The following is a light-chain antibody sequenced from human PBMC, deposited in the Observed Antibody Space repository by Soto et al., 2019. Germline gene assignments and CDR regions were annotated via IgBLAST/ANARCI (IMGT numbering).Light chain of an antibody. V-gene: IGLV2-14*01. CDR2: EFS. CDR3: SSYTSSNTWV. J-gene: IGLJ3*02. CDR1: SSDVGGYNY. Sequence: QSALTQPASVSGSPGQSITISCTGTSSDVGGYNYVSWYQQHPGKVPRLMIYEFSNRPSGLSNRFSGSKSDNTASLTISGLQAEDEADYYCSSYTSSNTWVFGGGTKLTVL.